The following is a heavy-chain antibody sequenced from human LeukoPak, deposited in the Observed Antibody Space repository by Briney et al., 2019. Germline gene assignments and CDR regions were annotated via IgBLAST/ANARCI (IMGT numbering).Heavy chain of an antibody. V-gene: IGHV5-51*01. J-gene: IGHJ4*02. CDR1: GYSFTTSW. CDR3: ARDTGIAVAGLFDY. Sequence: GESLKISCKGSGYSFTTSWIGWVRQMPGKGLEYMGIIYPGDSDTRYSPSFQGQVTISADKSISTAYLQWSSLKASDTAMYYCARDTGIAVAGLFDYWGQGTLVTVSS. CDR2: IYPGDSDT. D-gene: IGHD6-19*01.